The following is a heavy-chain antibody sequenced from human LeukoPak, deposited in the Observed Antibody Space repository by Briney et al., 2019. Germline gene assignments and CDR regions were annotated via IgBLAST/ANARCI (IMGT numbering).Heavy chain of an antibody. D-gene: IGHD6-13*01. CDR1: GGSISSGGYS. J-gene: IGHJ3*02. CDR2: IYHSGST. V-gene: IGHV4-30-2*01. CDR3: ARGRQQLVKGGDAFDI. Sequence: SQTLSLTCAVSGGSISSGGYSWSWIRQPPGKGLEWIGYIYHSGSTNYNPSLKSRVAISVDRSKNQFSLKLSSVTAADTAVYYCARGRQQLVKGGDAFDIWGQGIMVTVSS.